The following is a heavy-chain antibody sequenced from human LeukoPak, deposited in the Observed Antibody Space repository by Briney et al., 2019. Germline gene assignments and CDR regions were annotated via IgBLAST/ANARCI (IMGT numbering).Heavy chain of an antibody. J-gene: IGHJ4*02. Sequence: GSSVKVSCKASGGTFSSYAISWVRQAPGQGLEWMGGIIPIFGTANYAQKFQGRVTITADESTSTAYMELSSLRSEDTAVYYCARADYYGSGSYYPFDYWGQGTLVTVSS. CDR2: IIPIFGTA. CDR1: GGTFSSYA. CDR3: ARADYYGSGSYYPFDY. D-gene: IGHD3-10*01. V-gene: IGHV1-69*01.